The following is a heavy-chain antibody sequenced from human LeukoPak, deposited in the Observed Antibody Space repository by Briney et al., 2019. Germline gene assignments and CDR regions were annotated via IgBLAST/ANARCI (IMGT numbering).Heavy chain of an antibody. CDR3: ARESYGYYYYYGMDV. CDR1: GGSFSGYY. J-gene: IGHJ6*02. Sequence: PSETLSLTCAVYGGSFSGYYWSWIRQPPRKGLERIGEINHSGSTNYNPSLKSRVTISVDTSKNQFSLKLSSVTAADTAVYYCARESYGYYYYYGMDVWGQGTTVTVSS. V-gene: IGHV4-34*01. CDR2: INHSGST. D-gene: IGHD3-16*01.